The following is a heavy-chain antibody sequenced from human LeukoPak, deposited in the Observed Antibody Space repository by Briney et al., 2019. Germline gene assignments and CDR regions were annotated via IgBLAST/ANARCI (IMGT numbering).Heavy chain of an antibody. D-gene: IGHD3-10*01. Sequence: GGSLRLSCAASGFTFSDYYMSWIRQAPGKGLEWVSAITGSGTGTYYEDSVKGRFTISRDNSENTLYLQMDSLRAEDTAVYYCAKGTTKGDSGSSSFDYWGQGTLVTVSS. CDR2: ITGSGTGT. J-gene: IGHJ4*02. CDR3: AKGTTKGDSGSSSFDY. V-gene: IGHV3-23*01. CDR1: GFTFSDYY.